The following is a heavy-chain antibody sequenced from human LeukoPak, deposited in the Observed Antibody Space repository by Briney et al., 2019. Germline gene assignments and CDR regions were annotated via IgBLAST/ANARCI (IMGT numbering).Heavy chain of an antibody. J-gene: IGHJ5*02. CDR3: ARPTKEGSSWYWWFDP. V-gene: IGHV3-74*01. D-gene: IGHD6-13*01. Sequence: PGGSLRLSCAASGFTFSSYWMHWVRQAPGKGLVWVSRINNDGSSTSYADSVKGRFTISRDNAKNTLYLQMNSLRAEDTAVYYSARPTKEGSSWYWWFDPWGQGTLVTVS. CDR2: INNDGSST. CDR1: GFTFSSYW.